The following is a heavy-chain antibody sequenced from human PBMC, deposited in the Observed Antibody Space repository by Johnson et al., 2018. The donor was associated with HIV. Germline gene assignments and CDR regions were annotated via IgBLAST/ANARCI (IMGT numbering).Heavy chain of an antibody. CDR3: ARANSYGDYRAKAFDI. D-gene: IGHD4-17*01. CDR2: IRYDGSNN. CDR1: GFTFSSYA. V-gene: IGHV3-33*08. J-gene: IGHJ3*02. Sequence: QVQLVESGGGVVRPGRSLRLSCAASGFTFSSYAMHWVRQAPGKGLEWVAFIRYDGSNNYYADSVKGRFTISRDNSKNTLYLQMNSLRAEDTALYYCARANSYGDYRAKAFDIWGQGTMVTVSS.